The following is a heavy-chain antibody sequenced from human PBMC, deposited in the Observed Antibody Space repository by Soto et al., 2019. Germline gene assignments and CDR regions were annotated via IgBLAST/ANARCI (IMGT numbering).Heavy chain of an antibody. CDR2: ISAYNGKT. Sequence: QVQLVQSGAEVKKHGASVKVSCKASGYTFSNYGISWVRQAPGQGLEWMGWISAYNGKTYDAERLQGRVTMTTDTSTSKAYIELRSLRSDDTAVYYCAREANCGSDCYSPAAYSQHWGQGTLVTVSS. J-gene: IGHJ1*01. CDR3: AREANCGSDCYSPAAYSQH. D-gene: IGHD2-21*02. V-gene: IGHV1-18*04. CDR1: GYTFSNYG.